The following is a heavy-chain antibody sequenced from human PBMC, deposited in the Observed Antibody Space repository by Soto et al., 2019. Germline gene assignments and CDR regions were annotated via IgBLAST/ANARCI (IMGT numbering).Heavy chain of an antibody. V-gene: IGHV3-30*18. CDR1: GFTFSSYG. D-gene: IGHD1-26*01. CDR2: ISYDGSNK. CDR3: AKDPAGIVGATNYFDY. J-gene: IGHJ4*02. Sequence: SLRLSCAASGFTFSSYGMHWVRQAPGKGLEWVAVISYDGSNKYYADSVKGRFTISRDNSKNTLYLQMNSLRAEDTAVYYCAKDPAGIVGATNYFDYWGQGTLVTVSS.